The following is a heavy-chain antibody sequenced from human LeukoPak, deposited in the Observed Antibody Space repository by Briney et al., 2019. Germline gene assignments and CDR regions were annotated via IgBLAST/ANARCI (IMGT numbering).Heavy chain of an antibody. V-gene: IGHV3-7*01. D-gene: IGHD3-22*01. CDR2: IKYDGSHK. J-gene: IGHJ4*02. Sequence: GGSLRLSCGASGFSFSSYWMAWVRQAPGKGLEWVANIKYDGSHKYYVDSVKGRFTISRDNAKNSVYLQMNSLRVDDTAVYFCASSHDSSGNDWGQGTMVTVSS. CDR1: GFSFSSYW. CDR3: ASSHDSSGND.